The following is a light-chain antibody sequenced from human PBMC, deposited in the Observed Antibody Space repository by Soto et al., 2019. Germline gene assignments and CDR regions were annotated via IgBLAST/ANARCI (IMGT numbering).Light chain of an antibody. V-gene: IGKV1-33*01. CDR2: DAS. CDR1: QDISDS. CDR3: QQYHNLPLT. J-gene: IGKJ4*01. Sequence: DIQMTPSPSSLSASVGDRVTITCQASQDISDSLNWYQQKPGKAPKLLIYDASNLETGVPSRFSGSGSGTDFTFTISSLQPEDIGKYFCQQYHNLPLTFGGGTKVQIK.